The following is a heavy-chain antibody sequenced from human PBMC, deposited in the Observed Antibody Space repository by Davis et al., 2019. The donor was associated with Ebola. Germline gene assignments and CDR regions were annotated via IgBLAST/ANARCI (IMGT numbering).Heavy chain of an antibody. CDR2: ISSSSSYI. J-gene: IGHJ6*04. CDR3: AKDLGGGYDHSYYKYYGMDV. CDR1: VITFSSYA. Sequence: PGGSLRLSCTDSVITFSSYAMTWVRQAPGKGLEWVSSISSSSSYIYYADSVKGRFTISRDNAKNSLYLQMNSLRAEDTAVYYCAKDLGGGYDHSYYKYYGMDVWGKGTTVTVSS. D-gene: IGHD3-16*01. V-gene: IGHV3-21*01.